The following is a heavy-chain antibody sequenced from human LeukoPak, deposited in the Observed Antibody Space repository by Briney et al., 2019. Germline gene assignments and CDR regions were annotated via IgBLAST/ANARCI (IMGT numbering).Heavy chain of an antibody. J-gene: IGHJ4*02. CDR3: AKRGVVIRVILVGFHKEAYYFDS. CDR2: ISDSGGIT. CDR1: AITLSNYG. Sequence: GGSLRLSCVVSAITLSNYGMSWVRQAPGKGLEWVAGISDSGGITKYADSVKGRFTISRDKSKNTLYLQMSSLRAEATAVYFCAKRGVVIRVILVGFHKEAYYFDSWAREPWSPSPQ. D-gene: IGHD3-22*01. V-gene: IGHV3-23*01.